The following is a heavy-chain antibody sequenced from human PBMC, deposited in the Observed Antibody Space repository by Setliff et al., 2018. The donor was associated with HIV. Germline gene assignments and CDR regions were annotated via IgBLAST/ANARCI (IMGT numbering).Heavy chain of an antibody. CDR1: NFTFSFYG. CDR2: IRSDESDE. J-gene: IGHJ6*02. V-gene: IGHV3-30*02. Sequence: PGGSLRLSCAASNFTFSFYGMHWVRQAPGKGLEWVAFIRSDESDEHYADSVKGRFTISRDNSKNTLYLQMNSLRAEDTAVYYCAKDREYGSGRTDYYYYYGMDVWGQGTTVTVSS. CDR3: AKDREYGSGRTDYYYYYGMDV. D-gene: IGHD3-10*01.